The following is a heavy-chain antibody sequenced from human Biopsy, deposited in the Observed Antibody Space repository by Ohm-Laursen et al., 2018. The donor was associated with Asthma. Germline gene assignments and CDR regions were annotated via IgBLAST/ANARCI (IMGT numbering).Heavy chain of an antibody. Sequence: ASVKVSCKASGYTFTSYAIHWVRQAPGQRLGWMGWVSTGNGDTKHSQKFQGRVTITRDTSASTAYMELGSLRSEDTATYYCARTYYDFLTGQVKDVFGVWGQGTMVTVSS. J-gene: IGHJ3*01. CDR1: GYTFTSYA. D-gene: IGHD3-9*01. V-gene: IGHV1-3*04. CDR2: VSTGNGDT. CDR3: ARTYYDFLTGQVKDVFGV.